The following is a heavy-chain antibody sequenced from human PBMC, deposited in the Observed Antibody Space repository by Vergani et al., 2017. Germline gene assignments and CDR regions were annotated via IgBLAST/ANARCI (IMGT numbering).Heavy chain of an antibody. V-gene: IGHV1-2*02. CDR3: VRGGTFDWLST. CDR2: ITPQNGGT. D-gene: IGHD3-9*01. CDR1: GYSFTDYY. J-gene: IGHJ5*02. Sequence: QVQLVQSGAEVKKPGAAVKVSCKASGYSFTDYYLHWVRQAPGQGLEWMGRITPQNGGTQYAEKFKGRVTMTRDTSITTAYMELTSLTSDDTAVYYCVRGGTFDWLSTWGQGTLVTVSS.